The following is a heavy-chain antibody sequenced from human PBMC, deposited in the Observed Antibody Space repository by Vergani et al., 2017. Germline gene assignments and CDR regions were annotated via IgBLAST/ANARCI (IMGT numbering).Heavy chain of an antibody. Sequence: QVQLQESGPGLVKPSQTLSLTCTVSGGSISSGDYYWSWIRQPPGKGLEWIGYIYYSWSTYYNPSLKSRVTISVDTSKNQFSLKLSSVTAADTAVYYCASELRYFDWSSSGAFDIWGQGTMVTVSS. CDR1: GGSISSGDYY. J-gene: IGHJ3*02. D-gene: IGHD3-9*01. CDR2: IYYSWST. V-gene: IGHV4-30-4*01. CDR3: ASELRYFDWSSSGAFDI.